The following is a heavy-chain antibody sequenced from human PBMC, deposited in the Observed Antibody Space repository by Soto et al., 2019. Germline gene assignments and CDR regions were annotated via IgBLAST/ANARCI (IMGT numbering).Heavy chain of an antibody. Sequence: PGGSMRLRCGSFGLPFGSYSMNWVSRDPGKGLEWVSAISGSGGSTYYADSVKGRFTISRDNSKNTLYLQMNSLRAEDTAVYYCVRYCRCGSCYLTPTLGYYGMDGWGHGTTVTVSS. J-gene: IGHJ6*02. D-gene: IGHD2-15*01. CDR1: GLPFGSYS. CDR3: VRYCRCGSCYLTPTLGYYGMDG. CDR2: ISGSGGST. V-gene: IGHV3-23*01.